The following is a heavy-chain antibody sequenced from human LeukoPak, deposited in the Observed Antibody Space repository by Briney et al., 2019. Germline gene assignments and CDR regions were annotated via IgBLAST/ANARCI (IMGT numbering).Heavy chain of an antibody. J-gene: IGHJ6*03. CDR3: TREGITMVRGVIITLYYMDV. CDR1: GFTFGDYA. D-gene: IGHD3-10*01. V-gene: IGHV3-49*04. Sequence: GGSLRLSCTASGFTFGDYAMSWVRQAPGKGLEWVGFIRGKAYGGTTEYAASVKGRFTISRDDSKSIAYLQMNSLKTEDTAVYYCTREGITMVRGVIITLYYMDVWGKGTTVTVSS. CDR2: IRGKAYGGTT.